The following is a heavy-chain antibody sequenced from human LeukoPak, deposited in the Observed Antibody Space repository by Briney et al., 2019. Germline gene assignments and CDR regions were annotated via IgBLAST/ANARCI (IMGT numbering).Heavy chain of an antibody. D-gene: IGHD3-16*01. CDR3: ARERGWGASYYYGMDV. CDR1: GFTVRSYF. CDR2: IYSGGST. V-gene: IGHV3-53*01. J-gene: IGHJ6*02. Sequence: GGSLRLSCAVSGFTVRSYFMSWVRQAPGMGLEWVSLIYSGGSTYYADSVKGRFTISRDNSENSLYLQMNSLRAEDTAVYYCARERGWGASYYYGMDVWGQGTTVTVSS.